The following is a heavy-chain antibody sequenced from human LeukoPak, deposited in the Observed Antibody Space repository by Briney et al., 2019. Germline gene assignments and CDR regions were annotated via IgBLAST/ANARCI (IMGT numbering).Heavy chain of an antibody. V-gene: IGHV3-11*01. Sequence: GGYLRLSCAASGFTFSDYYMSWIRQAPGKGLEWVSYISSSGSTIYYADSVKGRFTISRDNAKNSLYLQMNSLRAEDTAVYYCARDMGQQQLVPDYWGQGTLVTVSS. CDR1: GFTFSDYY. CDR3: ARDMGQQQLVPDY. J-gene: IGHJ4*02. CDR2: ISSSGSTI. D-gene: IGHD6-13*01.